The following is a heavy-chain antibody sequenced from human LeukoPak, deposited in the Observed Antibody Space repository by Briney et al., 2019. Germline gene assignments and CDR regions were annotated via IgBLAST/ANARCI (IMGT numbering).Heavy chain of an antibody. J-gene: IGHJ6*03. CDR3: ARGDFCSKSNCYLRPMDV. D-gene: IGHD3-3*01. CDR2: IYYSGST. Sequence: SETLSLTCTVSGGSISDYYWNWLRQPPGKGLEWIGYIYYSGSTTYNPSLKSRVTMSVDTAKNQFSLKLRSVTAADTAVYYCARGDFCSKSNCYLRPMDVWGKGTTVTVSS. CDR1: GGSISDYY. V-gene: IGHV4-59*01.